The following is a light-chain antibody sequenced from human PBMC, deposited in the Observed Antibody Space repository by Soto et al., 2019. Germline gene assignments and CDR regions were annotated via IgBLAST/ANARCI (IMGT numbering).Light chain of an antibody. Sequence: GDRVTITCRASQDISSWLAWYQQKPGKAPKLLIYAASTLQSGVPSRFSGSGSGTDFTLTISSLQPEEFATYYCQQASSFPPGFGPGTKVDIK. CDR3: QQASSFPPG. V-gene: IGKV1D-12*01. CDR1: QDISSW. CDR2: AAS. J-gene: IGKJ3*01.